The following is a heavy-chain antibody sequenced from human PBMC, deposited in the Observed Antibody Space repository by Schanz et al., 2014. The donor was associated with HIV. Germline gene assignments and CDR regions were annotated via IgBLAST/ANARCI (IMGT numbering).Heavy chain of an antibody. CDR1: GFTFSRYG. CDR2: IWYDGSNK. Sequence: QVQLVESGGGVVQPGRSLRLSCAASGFTFSRYGMHWVRQAPGKGLEWVAVIWYDGSNKYYADSVKGRFTISRDKAKNSLYLQMNSLRDEDTAVYYCARAGVTDLFDHWGQGTLVTVSS. CDR3: ARAGVTDLFDH. J-gene: IGHJ4*02. D-gene: IGHD2-21*02. V-gene: IGHV3-33*01.